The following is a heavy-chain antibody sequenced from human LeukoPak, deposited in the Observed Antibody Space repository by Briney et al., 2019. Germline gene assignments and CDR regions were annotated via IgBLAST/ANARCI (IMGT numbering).Heavy chain of an antibody. Sequence: SETLSLTCTVSGGSISSGTYYWSWIRQPAGKGLEWIGRIYTSGSTNYNPSLKSRITISVDTSKNQFSLKLSSVTAADTAVYYCARHRCSGGSCYPMNWFDPWGQGTLVTVSS. CDR2: IYTSGST. CDR3: ARHRCSGGSCYPMNWFDP. J-gene: IGHJ5*02. D-gene: IGHD2-15*01. CDR1: GGSISSGTYY. V-gene: IGHV4-61*02.